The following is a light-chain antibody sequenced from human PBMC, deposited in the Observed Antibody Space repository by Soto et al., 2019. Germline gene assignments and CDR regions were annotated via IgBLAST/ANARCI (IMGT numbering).Light chain of an antibody. J-gene: IGLJ1*01. CDR1: SSNLGAGFD. V-gene: IGLV1-40*01. CDR3: LSYDSSLRGFV. Sequence: QSVLTQPPSVSGAPGQRVTISCTGSSSNLGAGFDVHWYQQFPGTAPKLLIYATNSRPSGVPERFSGSKSGTSASLAVTGLLAEDEADYCCLSYDSSLRGFVFGTGTKRTVL. CDR2: ATN.